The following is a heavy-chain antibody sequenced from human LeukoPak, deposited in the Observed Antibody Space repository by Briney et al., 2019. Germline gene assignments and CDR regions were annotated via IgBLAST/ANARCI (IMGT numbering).Heavy chain of an antibody. CDR3: ARVGYSGWNLEY. J-gene: IGHJ4*02. CDR1: GFTFSSYW. V-gene: IGHV3-7*01. D-gene: IGHD5-12*01. CDR2: IKQDGSEK. Sequence: GGSLRLSCAASGFTFSSYWMSWVRQAPGKGLEWVANIKQDGSEKYYVDSVKGRFTISRDDAKNSLYVQMNSLRDEDTAVYYCARVGYSGWNLEYWGQGTLVTVSS.